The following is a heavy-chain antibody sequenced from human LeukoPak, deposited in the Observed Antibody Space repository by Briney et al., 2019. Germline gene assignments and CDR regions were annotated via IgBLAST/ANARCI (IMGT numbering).Heavy chain of an antibody. D-gene: IGHD1-7*01. CDR2: ISSSSSYI. Sequence: GGSLRLSCAASGFTFSIYTINWVRQAPGKGLEWVSSISSSSSYIYYADSVRGRFTLSRDNAKNSLYLQMNSLRAEDTAVYYCARKGTTGIYYFDSWGQGTLVSVSS. J-gene: IGHJ4*02. V-gene: IGHV3-21*01. CDR1: GFTFSIYT. CDR3: ARKGTTGIYYFDS.